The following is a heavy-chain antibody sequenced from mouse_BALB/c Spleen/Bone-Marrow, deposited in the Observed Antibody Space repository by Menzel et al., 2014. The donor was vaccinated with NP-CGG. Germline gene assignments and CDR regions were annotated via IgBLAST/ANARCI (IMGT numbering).Heavy chain of an antibody. CDR1: GYTFTTYP. CDR3: KRGGGFAY. CDR2: FHPYNDDT. V-gene: IGHV1-47*01. Sequence: QVQLQQPGAELVKPGASVKMSCKAFGYTFTTYPIEWMKQNHGKSLEWIGNFHPYNDDTKYNEKFKGKAKLTVEKSSSTVYLELSRLKSDGAGVFYRKRGGGFAYWGQGTLVTVSA. J-gene: IGHJ3*01.